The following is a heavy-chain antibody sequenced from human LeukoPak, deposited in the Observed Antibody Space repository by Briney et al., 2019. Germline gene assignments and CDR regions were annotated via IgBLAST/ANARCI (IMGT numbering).Heavy chain of an antibody. V-gene: IGHV3-21*01. CDR1: GFTFSSYS. CDR3: ARDLKYYYGSWRDIWA. Sequence: PGVSLRLSCAASGFTFSSYSMNWVRQAPGKGLKWISSISSSSSYIYYADSVKGRFTISRDNAKNSLYLQMNSLRAEDTAVYYCARDLKYYYGSWRDIWAWGQGTLVTVSS. D-gene: IGHD3-10*01. CDR2: ISSSSSYI. J-gene: IGHJ5*02.